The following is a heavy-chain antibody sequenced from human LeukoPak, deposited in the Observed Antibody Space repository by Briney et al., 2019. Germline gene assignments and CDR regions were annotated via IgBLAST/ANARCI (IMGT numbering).Heavy chain of an antibody. CDR1: GGSISSGDYY. CDR2: IYYSGST. CDR3: ARDKHDYGGNHNWFDP. V-gene: IGHV4-30-4*01. J-gene: IGHJ5*02. D-gene: IGHD4-23*01. Sequence: PSETLSLTCTVSGGSISSGDYYWSWIRQPPGTSLEWIGYIYYSGSTYYNPSLKSRVTISVDTSKNQFSLKLSSVTAADTAVYYCARDKHDYGGNHNWFDPWGQGTLVTVSS.